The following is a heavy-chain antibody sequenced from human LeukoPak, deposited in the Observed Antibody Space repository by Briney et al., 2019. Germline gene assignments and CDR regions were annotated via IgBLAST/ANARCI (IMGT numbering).Heavy chain of an antibody. V-gene: IGHV1-24*01. CDR2: FDPEHGET. CDR1: GYTLTQLS. J-gene: IGHJ4*02. Sequence: ASVKVSCKVSGYTLTQLSMHWVRQAPGKGLEWMGAFDPEHGETIYAQKFQGRVTMTEDTSIDTVYMELSRLRSEDTAVYYCATDRVGYCSGGSCYSRSSALDYWGQGTLVTVSS. CDR3: ATDRVGYCSGGSCYSRSSALDY. D-gene: IGHD2-15*01.